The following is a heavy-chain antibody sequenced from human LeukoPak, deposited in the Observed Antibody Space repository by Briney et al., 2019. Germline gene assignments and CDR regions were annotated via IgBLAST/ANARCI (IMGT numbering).Heavy chain of an antibody. D-gene: IGHD5-18*01. CDR1: GFTFSSYS. CDR2: ISSSSSYI. CDR3: ARALDSYGYFDY. V-gene: IGHV3-21*01. J-gene: IGHJ4*02. Sequence: GGSLRLSCAASGFTFSSYSLNWVRQAPGKGLEWVSSISSSSSYIYYADSVKGRFTISRDNAKNSLYLQMNSLRAEDTAVYYCARALDSYGYFDYWGQGTLVTVSS.